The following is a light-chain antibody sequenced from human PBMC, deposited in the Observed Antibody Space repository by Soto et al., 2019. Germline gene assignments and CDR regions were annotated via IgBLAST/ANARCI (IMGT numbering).Light chain of an antibody. CDR3: QQRSNWWT. V-gene: IGKV3D-20*02. Sequence: EIVLTQSPGTLSLSPGERATLSCRASQSVNNNYVAWYQQKPGQAPRLLIFRASNKATGIPDRFSGSGSGTDFTLTISRLEPEDFAVYYCQQRSNWWTFGQGTKVDIK. CDR1: QSVNNNY. CDR2: RAS. J-gene: IGKJ1*01.